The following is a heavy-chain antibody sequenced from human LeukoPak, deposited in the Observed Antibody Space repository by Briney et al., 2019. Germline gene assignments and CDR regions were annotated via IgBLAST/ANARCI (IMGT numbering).Heavy chain of an antibody. CDR3: ARGLGVVTAQSEQPKPRYFDL. D-gene: IGHD2-21*02. CDR2: ISGYNGNT. Sequence: ASVKVSCKASGYTFISYGISWVRQAPGQGLEWMGWISGYNGNTNYAQNLQGRVTRTTDTSTSTAYMELRSLRSGDTAVYYCARGLGVVTAQSEQPKPRYFDLWGRGTQVTVSS. J-gene: IGHJ2*01. CDR1: GYTFISYG. V-gene: IGHV1-18*01.